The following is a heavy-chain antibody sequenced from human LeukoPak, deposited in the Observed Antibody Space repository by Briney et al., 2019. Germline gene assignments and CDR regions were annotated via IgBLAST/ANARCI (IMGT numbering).Heavy chain of an antibody. V-gene: IGHV3-23*01. Sequence: PGGSLRLPCAASGFTFSSYAMSWVRQAPGKGLEWVSAVSGSGGSTYYADSVKGRFTVSRDNSKNILYLQMNSLRAEDTAVYYCAKDDSRGSGSSGWFDPWGQGALVIVFS. CDR3: AKDDSRGSGSSGWFDP. D-gene: IGHD3-10*01. CDR2: VSGSGGST. J-gene: IGHJ5*02. CDR1: GFTFSSYA.